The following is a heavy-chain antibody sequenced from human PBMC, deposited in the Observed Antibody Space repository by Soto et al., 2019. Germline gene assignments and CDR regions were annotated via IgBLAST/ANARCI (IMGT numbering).Heavy chain of an antibody. D-gene: IGHD6-19*01. J-gene: IGHJ6*02. V-gene: IGHV3-23*01. CDR2: ISGSGGSS. CDR1: GFTFSSYA. Sequence: GGSLRLSCAASGFTFSSYAMNWVRQAPGKGLEWVSVISGSGGSSYYADSVKGRFTISRDNSKDTLYLQMNSLRAEDTAVYYCAKGRRIAEAATETYYYYGMDVWGQGTTVTVSS. CDR3: AKGRRIAEAATETYYYYGMDV.